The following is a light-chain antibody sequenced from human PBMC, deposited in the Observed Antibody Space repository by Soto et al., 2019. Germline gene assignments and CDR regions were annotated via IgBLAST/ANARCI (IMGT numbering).Light chain of an antibody. CDR2: DND. V-gene: IGLV1-51*01. J-gene: IGLJ1*01. Sequence: QSVLTQPPSVSAAPGQKVTISCSGSSSNIGNNYVSWYQHLPGTAPKLLMYDNDKRPSGIPDRFSGSKSGTSATLGITGLQTGDEAEYYCGSWDNSLSAYVFGTGTKLTVL. CDR3: GSWDNSLSAYV. CDR1: SSNIGNNY.